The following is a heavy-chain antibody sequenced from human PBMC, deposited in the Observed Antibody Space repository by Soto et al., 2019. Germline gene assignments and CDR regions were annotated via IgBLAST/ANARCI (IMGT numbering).Heavy chain of an antibody. D-gene: IGHD6-13*01. CDR2: INSDGSST. CDR1: GFTFSSYW. V-gene: IGHV3-74*01. CDR3: ARGLAAAGYLDY. Sequence: GGSLRLSWAASGFTFSSYWMHWVRQAPGKGLVWVSRINSDGSSTSYADSVKGRFTISRDNAKNTLYLQMNSLRAEDTAVYYCARGLAAAGYLDYRGQGTLVTVSS. J-gene: IGHJ4*02.